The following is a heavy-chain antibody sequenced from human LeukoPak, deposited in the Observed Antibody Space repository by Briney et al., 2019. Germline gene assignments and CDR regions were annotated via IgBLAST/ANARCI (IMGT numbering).Heavy chain of an antibody. CDR2: ISGDGGST. Sequence: GGSLRLSCAASGFTFDDYAMHWVRHAPGKGLEWVSLISGDGGSTYYADSVKGRFTISRDNSKNSLYLQMNSLRTEDTALYYCAKVAARGPIPDYWGQGTLVTVSS. V-gene: IGHV3-43*02. CDR1: GFTFDDYA. CDR3: AKVAARGPIPDY. D-gene: IGHD2-15*01. J-gene: IGHJ4*02.